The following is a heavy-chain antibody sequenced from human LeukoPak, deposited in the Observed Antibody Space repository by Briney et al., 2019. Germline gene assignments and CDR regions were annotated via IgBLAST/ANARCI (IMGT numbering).Heavy chain of an antibody. V-gene: IGHV1-69*06. CDR3: ARPYYYDSSGYYYTHFDY. Sequence: SVKVSCKASGGTFSSYAISWVRQAPGQGLEWMGGIIPIFGTANYAQKFQGRVTITADKSTSTAYMELSSPRSEDTAVYYCARPYYYDSSGYYYTHFDYWGQGTLVTVSS. CDR2: IIPIFGTA. CDR1: GGTFSSYA. J-gene: IGHJ4*02. D-gene: IGHD3-22*01.